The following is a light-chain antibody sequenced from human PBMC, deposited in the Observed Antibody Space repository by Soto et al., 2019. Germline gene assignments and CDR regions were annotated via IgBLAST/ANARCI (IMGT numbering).Light chain of an antibody. J-gene: IGKJ5*01. CDR3: QQRHMWPIT. CDR1: QSIYTY. V-gene: IGKV1-39*01. CDR2: AAS. Sequence: DLQMTQSPSSLSASVGDRVTITCRATQSIYTYLSWYQQKPGKAPKLLISAASSLESGVPSRFSGSGSGTDFSLTISSLQPEDSAVYYCQQRHMWPITFGQGTRLEIK.